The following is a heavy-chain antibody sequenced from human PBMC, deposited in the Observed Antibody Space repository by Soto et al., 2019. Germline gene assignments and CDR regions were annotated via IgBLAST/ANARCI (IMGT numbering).Heavy chain of an antibody. Sequence: QAQLVQSGGEVKKPGASVKVSCRASGYAFTSYGYAWVRQAPGQGLEWMGWISAYNGDTNYAQKFQGRVTLPTDTSTTTVHMELRNLGSDDTAVYYCARSGAYCTSITCLFDSFWGLGTLVTVSS. V-gene: IGHV1-18*01. CDR1: GYAFTSYG. J-gene: IGHJ4*02. CDR3: ARSGAYCTSITCLFDSF. D-gene: IGHD2-8*01. CDR2: ISAYNGDT.